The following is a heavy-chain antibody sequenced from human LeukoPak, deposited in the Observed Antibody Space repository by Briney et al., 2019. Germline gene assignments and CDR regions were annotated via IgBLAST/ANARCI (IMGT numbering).Heavy chain of an antibody. CDR2: INQDGSVK. Sequence: GGSLRLSCAASGFTFSSYWMTWVRQAPGKGLEWVANINQDGSVKNYVDSVKGRFTISRDNAKSSLYLQMNSLRAEDTAVYFCARLAPYWGQGTLVTVSS. CDR1: GFTFSSYW. J-gene: IGHJ4*02. CDR3: ARLAPY. V-gene: IGHV3-7*01.